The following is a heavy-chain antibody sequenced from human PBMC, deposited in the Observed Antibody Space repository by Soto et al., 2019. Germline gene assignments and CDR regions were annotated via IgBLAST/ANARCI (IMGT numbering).Heavy chain of an antibody. V-gene: IGHV4-61*01. J-gene: IGHJ6*02. CDR2: MYYSGST. Sequence: LSLTCTVSGGSVRSGSYYWSWIRQPPGKGLEWIGHMYYSGSTNYNPSLKSRVTISVDTSKNQFSLKLTSVSAADAAVYYCVRDRLLFETPNYYYGMDVWGQGTTVTVSS. CDR1: GGSVRSGSYY. D-gene: IGHD5-12*01. CDR3: VRDRLLFETPNYYYGMDV.